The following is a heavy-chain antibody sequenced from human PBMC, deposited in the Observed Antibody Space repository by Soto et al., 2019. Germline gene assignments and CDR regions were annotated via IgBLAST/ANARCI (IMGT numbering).Heavy chain of an antibody. V-gene: IGHV3-23*01. CDR3: ARTLPKSGSAPYYYTLGV. Sequence: GGSLRLSCAASGFTFSSYAMSWVRQAPGKGLEWVSAISGSGGSTYYADSVKGRFTISRDNSKNTLYLQMNSLRAEDTAIYYCARTLPKSGSAPYYYTLGVWGQGTTVTVSS. J-gene: IGHJ6*02. CDR1: GFTFSSYA. CDR2: ISGSGGST.